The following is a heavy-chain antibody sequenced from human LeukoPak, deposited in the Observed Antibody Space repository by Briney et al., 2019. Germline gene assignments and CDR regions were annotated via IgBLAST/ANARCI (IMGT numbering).Heavy chain of an antibody. CDR3: AREYSGSYQENPFDP. D-gene: IGHD1-26*01. Sequence: GGSLRLSCAASGFTFNSYSMYWVRQAPGKGLEWVSSISSSSGCIYYADSVRGRFTISRDNAKNSLYLQMNSLRAEDKAVYYCAREYSGSYQENPFDPWGQGTLVTVSS. CDR1: GFTFNSYS. CDR2: ISSSSGCI. J-gene: IGHJ5*02. V-gene: IGHV3-21*01.